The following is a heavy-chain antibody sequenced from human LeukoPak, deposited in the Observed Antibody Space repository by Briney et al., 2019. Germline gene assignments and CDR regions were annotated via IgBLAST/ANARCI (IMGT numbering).Heavy chain of an antibody. J-gene: IGHJ4*02. CDR2: IYYSGST. CDR1: GGSISSYY. V-gene: IGHV4-59*01. D-gene: IGHD3-10*01. CDR3: ARARGRMVRGVIATYYFDY. Sequence: SETLSLTCTVSGGSISSYYWSWIRQPPGKGLEWIGYIYYSGSTNYNPSLKSRVTISVDTSKNQFPLKLSSVTAADTAVYYCARARGRMVRGVIATYYFDYWGQGTLVTVSS.